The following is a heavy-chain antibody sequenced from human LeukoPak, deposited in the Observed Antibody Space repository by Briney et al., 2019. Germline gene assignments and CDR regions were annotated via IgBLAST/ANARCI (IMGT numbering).Heavy chain of an antibody. Sequence: PGGSLRLSCAASGFTFSDYYMSWIRQAPGKGLEWVSYISGGGDTIYYADSVKGRFTISRDNAKNSLYLQMNSLRAEDAAVYYCARDIYYDFWSGYHPFDYWGQGTLVTVSS. J-gene: IGHJ4*02. CDR3: ARDIYYDFWSGYHPFDY. CDR1: GFTFSDYY. CDR2: ISGGGDTI. V-gene: IGHV3-11*01. D-gene: IGHD3-3*01.